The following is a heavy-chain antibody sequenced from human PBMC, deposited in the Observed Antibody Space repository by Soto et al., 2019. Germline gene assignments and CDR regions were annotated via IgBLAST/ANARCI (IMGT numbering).Heavy chain of an antibody. J-gene: IGHJ4*02. Sequence: GGSLRLSCAASGFTFSSFAMTWVRQAPGKGLEWVSTISGSGDSTDYADSVKGRFTTSRDTSKNTLDLQMNSLRAEDTAVYYCAKGAGTGWYSTFYFDYWGQGTPVTVS. CDR1: GFTFSSFA. CDR2: ISGSGDST. D-gene: IGHD6-19*01. CDR3: AKGAGTGWYSTFYFDY. V-gene: IGHV3-23*01.